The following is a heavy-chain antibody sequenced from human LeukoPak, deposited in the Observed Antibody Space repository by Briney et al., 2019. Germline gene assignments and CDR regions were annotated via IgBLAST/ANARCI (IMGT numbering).Heavy chain of an antibody. V-gene: IGHV3-23*01. CDR1: GGSFSGYY. Sequence: ETLSLTCAVYGGSFSGYYWSWIRQPPGKGLEWVSAISGSGVSTSYADSVKGRFTISRDNSKNTLYLQMNSLRAEDTAVYYCAREGSGSYFDYWGQGTLVTVSS. J-gene: IGHJ4*02. D-gene: IGHD1-26*01. CDR2: ISGSGVST. CDR3: AREGSGSYFDY.